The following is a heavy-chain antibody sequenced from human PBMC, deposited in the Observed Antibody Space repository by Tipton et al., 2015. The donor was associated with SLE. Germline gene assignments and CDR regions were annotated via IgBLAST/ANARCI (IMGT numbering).Heavy chain of an antibody. V-gene: IGHV4-38-2*02. Sequence: TLSLTCIVSGYSISSGYYWAWIRQPPGKGLEWIGCIYHSGSTYYNLSLKSRVTISVDTSKHEFSLEVTSVTAADTAVYYCARQRLRLLSPLDAWGQGATVTVSS. CDR2: IYHSGST. J-gene: IGHJ6*02. CDR3: ARQRLRLLSPLDA. D-gene: IGHD3-10*01. CDR1: GYSISSGYY.